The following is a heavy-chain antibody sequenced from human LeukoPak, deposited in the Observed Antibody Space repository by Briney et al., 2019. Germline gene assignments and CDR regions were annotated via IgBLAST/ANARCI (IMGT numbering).Heavy chain of an antibody. CDR3: ARSPYDDDGITMVRGPSRQPYYYYMDV. Sequence: ASVKVSCKASGYTFTSYHMHWVRQAPGQGLEWMGIINPSGGTTNYAQKFQGRVTITADESTSTAYMELSSLRSEDTAVYYCARSPYDDDGITMVRGPSRQPYYYYMDVWGKGTTVTISS. V-gene: IGHV1-46*01. CDR2: INPSGGTT. J-gene: IGHJ6*03. D-gene: IGHD3-10*01. CDR1: GYTFTSYH.